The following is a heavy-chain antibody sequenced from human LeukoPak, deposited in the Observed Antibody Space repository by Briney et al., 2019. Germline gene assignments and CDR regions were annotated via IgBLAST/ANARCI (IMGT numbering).Heavy chain of an antibody. D-gene: IGHD2-15*01. V-gene: IGHV5-51*01. CDR3: ARDSVVVVAASRDVGAFDI. CDR2: IYPGDSDT. Sequence: GGSLKISCKGSGYSFTSYWIGWVRQMPGKGLEWMGIIYPGDSDTRYSPSFQGQVTISADKSISTAYLQWSSLKASDTAMYYCARDSVVVVAASRDVGAFDIWGQGTMVTVSS. J-gene: IGHJ3*02. CDR1: GYSFTSYW.